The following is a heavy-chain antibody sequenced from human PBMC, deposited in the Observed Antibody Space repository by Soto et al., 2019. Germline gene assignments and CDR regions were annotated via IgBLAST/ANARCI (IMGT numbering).Heavy chain of an antibody. CDR1: GGSISSYY. Sequence: QVQLQESGPGLVKPSETLSLTCTVSGGSISSYYWSWIRQPPGKGLEWIGYIYYSGSTNYNPSLKSRVTIAVETSKNQCSLKLSSVTAADTAVYYCARVSSIEARPKLRLDYWGQGTLVTVSS. V-gene: IGHV4-59*01. D-gene: IGHD6-6*01. J-gene: IGHJ4*02. CDR3: ARVSSIEARPKLRLDY. CDR2: IYYSGST.